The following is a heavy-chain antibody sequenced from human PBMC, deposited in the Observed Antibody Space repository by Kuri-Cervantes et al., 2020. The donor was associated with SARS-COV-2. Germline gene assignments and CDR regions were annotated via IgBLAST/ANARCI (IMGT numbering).Heavy chain of an antibody. Sequence: GEPLKISCAASGFTFSSYGMHWVRQAPGKGLEWVAVISYDGSNKYYADSVKGRFTISRDNSKNTLYLQMNSLRAEDTAVYYCAKTYYYDSSGYYPFDYWGQGTLVTVSS. J-gene: IGHJ4*02. CDR2: ISYDGSNK. CDR1: GFTFSSYG. CDR3: AKTYYYDSSGYYPFDY. D-gene: IGHD3-22*01. V-gene: IGHV3-30*18.